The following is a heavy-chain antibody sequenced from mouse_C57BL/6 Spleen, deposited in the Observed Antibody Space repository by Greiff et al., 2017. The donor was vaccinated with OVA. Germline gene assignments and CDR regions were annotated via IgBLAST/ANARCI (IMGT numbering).Heavy chain of an antibody. CDR3: TRGSQSPYAMDY. Sequence: EESGGGLVQPGGSMKLSCAASGFTFSDAWMDWVRQSPEKGLEWVAEIRNKANNHATYYAESVKGRFTISRDDSKSSVYLQMNSLRAEDTGIYYCTRGSQSPYAMDYWGQGTSVTVSS. CDR1: GFTFSDAW. V-gene: IGHV6-6*01. D-gene: IGHD1-1*01. J-gene: IGHJ4*01. CDR2: IRNKANNHAT.